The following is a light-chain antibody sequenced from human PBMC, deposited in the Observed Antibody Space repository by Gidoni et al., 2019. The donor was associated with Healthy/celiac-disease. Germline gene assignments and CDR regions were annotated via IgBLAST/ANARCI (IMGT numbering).Light chain of an antibody. Sequence: QSVLTQPPSVSGAPGQRATISCTWSSSNIGAGYDVHWYQQLPGTAPKLLIYGNSNRPSGVPDRFSGSKSGTSASLAITGLQAEDEADYYCQSYDSSLSGGGVFGGGTKLTVL. CDR2: GNS. CDR1: SSNIGAGYD. CDR3: QSYDSSLSGGGV. J-gene: IGLJ3*02. V-gene: IGLV1-40*01.